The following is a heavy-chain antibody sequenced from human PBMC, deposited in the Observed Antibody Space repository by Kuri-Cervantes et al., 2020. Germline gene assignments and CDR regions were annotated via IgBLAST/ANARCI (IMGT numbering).Heavy chain of an antibody. J-gene: IGHJ4*02. CDR3: ARDASRITGATNDY. Sequence: GGSLRLSCAASGFTFSSYGMHWVRQAPGKGLEWVAVIWYDGSNKYYADSVEGRFTISRDKSKNTLYLQMNSLRAEDTAVYYCARDASRITGATNDYWGQGTLVTVSS. V-gene: IGHV3-33*01. CDR1: GFTFSSYG. CDR2: IWYDGSNK. D-gene: IGHD1-20*01.